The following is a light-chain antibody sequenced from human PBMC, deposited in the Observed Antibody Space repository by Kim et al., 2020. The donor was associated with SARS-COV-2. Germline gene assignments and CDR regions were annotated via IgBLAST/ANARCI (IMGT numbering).Light chain of an antibody. J-gene: IGKJ5*01. Sequence: ASVRDRVTITCRASQDIRNDLGWYQQNPGRAPKRLIYGASSLQSGVPSRFSGSGSGTEFTLTISSLQPEDFATYFCLQHNSYPITFGQGTRLEIK. CDR2: GAS. V-gene: IGKV1-17*01. CDR3: LQHNSYPIT. CDR1: QDIRND.